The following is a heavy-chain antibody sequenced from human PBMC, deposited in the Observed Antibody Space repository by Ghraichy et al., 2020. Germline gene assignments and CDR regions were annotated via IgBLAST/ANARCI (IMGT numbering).Heavy chain of an antibody. J-gene: IGHJ6*02. Sequence: GGSLRLSCAASGFTFSSYAMNWVRQAPGKGLELVSSISTRSTYKNYAASVKGRFTVSRDNAKNSLFLQMDSLRADDTAVYYCARDVGFDNSAGGLDVWGHGTWVIVSS. CDR2: ISTRSTYK. CDR1: GFTFSSYA. D-gene: IGHD4-23*01. CDR3: ARDVGFDNSAGGLDV. V-gene: IGHV3-21*01.